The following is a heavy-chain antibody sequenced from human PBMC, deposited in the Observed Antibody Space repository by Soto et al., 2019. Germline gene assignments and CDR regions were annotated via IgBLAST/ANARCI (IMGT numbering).Heavy chain of an antibody. Sequence: GGSLRLSCAASGFTFSSYSMNWVRQAPGKGLEWVSSISSSSYIYYADSVKGRFTISRDNAKNSLYLQMNSLRAEDTAVYYCAVTRYDFWSGSPAGTHFDYWGQGTLVTVSS. V-gene: IGHV3-21*01. CDR1: GFTFSSYS. J-gene: IGHJ4*02. D-gene: IGHD3-3*01. CDR3: AVTRYDFWSGSPAGTHFDY. CDR2: ISSSSYI.